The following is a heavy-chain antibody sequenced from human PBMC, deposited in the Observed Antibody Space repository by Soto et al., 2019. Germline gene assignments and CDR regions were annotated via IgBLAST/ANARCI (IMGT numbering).Heavy chain of an antibody. CDR2: VHNSGRA. CDR1: GASITAYY. D-gene: IGHD1-26*01. V-gene: IGHV4-59*08. CDR3: ARHENGGTYPLAY. Sequence: QVPLQESGPGLVKPSETLSLTCAVSGASITAYYWAWVRQPPGKGLEYIGHVHNSGRADYNPSLRSRVTISVDRSRNQFPLHMNSVTAADTAVYFCARHENGGTYPLAYWGQGTLVTVSS. J-gene: IGHJ4*01.